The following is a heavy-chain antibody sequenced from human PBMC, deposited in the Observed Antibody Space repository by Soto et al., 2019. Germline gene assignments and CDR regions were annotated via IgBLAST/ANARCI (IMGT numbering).Heavy chain of an antibody. D-gene: IGHD3-22*01. Sequence: PGGSLRLSCAASGFTVSSNYMSWVRQAPGKGLEWVSVIYSGDTTYYADSVKGRFTISRDNSKNTAYLQMSSLRPEDTAVYYCVKGEYYYDGSAYYPFDYWGQGRMVTVSS. V-gene: IGHV3-53*05. CDR2: IYSGDTT. CDR3: VKGEYYYDGSAYYPFDY. CDR1: GFTVSSNY. J-gene: IGHJ4*02.